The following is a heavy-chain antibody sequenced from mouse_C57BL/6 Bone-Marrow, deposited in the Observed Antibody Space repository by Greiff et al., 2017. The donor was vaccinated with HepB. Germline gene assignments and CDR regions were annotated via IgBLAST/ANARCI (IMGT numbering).Heavy chain of an antibody. CDR1: GFTFSDYG. D-gene: IGHD1-1*01. CDR3: ARPPPYDSSYYAMDD. CDR2: ISSGSSTI. V-gene: IGHV5-17*01. J-gene: IGHJ4*01. Sequence: EVQRVESGGGLVKPGGSLKLSCAASGFTFSDYGMHWVRQAPEKGLEWVAYISSGSSTIYYADTVKGRFTISRDNAKNTLFMEMTSLRSEDTAMYYCARPPPYDSSYYAMDDWGKGTSVTVSS.